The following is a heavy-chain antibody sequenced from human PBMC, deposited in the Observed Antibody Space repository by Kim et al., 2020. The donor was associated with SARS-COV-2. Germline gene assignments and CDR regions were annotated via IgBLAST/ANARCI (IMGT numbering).Heavy chain of an antibody. CDR1: GFTFSSYS. J-gene: IGHJ6*02. V-gene: IGHV3-21*01. CDR3: ARARPYCSSTSCDLYYYGMDV. D-gene: IGHD2-2*01. Sequence: GGSLRLSCAASGFTFSSYSMNWVRQAPGKGLEWVSSISSSSSYIYYADSVKGRFTISRDNAKNSLYLQMNSLRAEDTAVYYCARARPYCSSTSCDLYYYGMDVWGQGTTVTVSS. CDR2: ISSSSSYI.